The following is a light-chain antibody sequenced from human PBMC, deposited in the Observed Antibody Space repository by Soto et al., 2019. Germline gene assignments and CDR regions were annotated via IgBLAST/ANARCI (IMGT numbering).Light chain of an antibody. J-gene: IGKJ1*01. CDR2: KAS. CDR1: QSISSW. V-gene: IGKV1-5*03. CDR3: QHYNSYSEA. Sequence: DIQINQSPSTLSASVGERVTITCRASQSISSWLAWYQQKPGKAPKLLIYKASSLESGVPSRFSGSGSGTEFTLTISSLQPDDFATYYCQHYNSYSEAFGQGTKVDIK.